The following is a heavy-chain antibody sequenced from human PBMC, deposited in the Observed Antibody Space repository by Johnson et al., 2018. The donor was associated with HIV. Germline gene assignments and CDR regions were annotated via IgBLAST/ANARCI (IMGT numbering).Heavy chain of an antibody. CDR3: VRGGQWGATDAFDV. V-gene: IGHV3-66*02. J-gene: IGHJ3*01. CDR1: GFTVSSNY. D-gene: IGHD6-19*01. CDR2: IYSGGRT. Sequence: EVQLVESGGGLVHPGGSLRLSCAASGFTVSSNYMNWVRQAPGKGLEWVSVIYSGGRTYYADSVKGRFTISRDNSKNTLYLQMNSLRAEDTAVYYCVRGGQWGATDAFDVWGQGTMVTVSS.